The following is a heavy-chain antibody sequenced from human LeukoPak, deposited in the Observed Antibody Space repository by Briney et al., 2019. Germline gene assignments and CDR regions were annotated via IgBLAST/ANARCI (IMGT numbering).Heavy chain of an antibody. D-gene: IGHD1-1*01. CDR2: ISYDGSNK. J-gene: IGHJ6*03. Sequence: GGSLRLSCAASGFTFSSYAMHWVRQAPGKGLEWVAVISYDGSNKYYADSVKGRFTISRDNSKNTLYLQMNSLRAEDTAVYYCAREVINWNDVDYYYYMDVWGKGTTVTVSS. CDR3: AREVINWNDVDYYYYMDV. CDR1: GFTFSSYA. V-gene: IGHV3-30-3*01.